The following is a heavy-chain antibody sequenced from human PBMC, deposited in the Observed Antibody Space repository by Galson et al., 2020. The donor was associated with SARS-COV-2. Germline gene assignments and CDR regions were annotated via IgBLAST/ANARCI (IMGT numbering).Heavy chain of an antibody. V-gene: IGHV3-23*01. D-gene: IGHD1-7*01. CDR2: ITQSGGRT. Sequence: GGSLRLSCAASAFAFGSYSMSWVRQAPGKGLEWVSAITQSGGRTLYAGSVKGRFIISRDDSKKTLYLQMNSLRVEDTAMYYCAKDRTPDGKLELYYWGQGTLVTVSS. CDR1: AFAFGSYS. CDR3: AKDRTPDGKLELYY. J-gene: IGHJ4*02.